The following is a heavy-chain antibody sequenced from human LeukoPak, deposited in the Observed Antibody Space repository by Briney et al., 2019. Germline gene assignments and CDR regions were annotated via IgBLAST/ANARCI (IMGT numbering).Heavy chain of an antibody. V-gene: IGHV3-15*01. D-gene: IGHD3-22*01. CDR2: IKSKTDGGTT. CDR3: MSYYDSSGDYFLDY. Sequence: PGGSLRLSCAASGFTFSNAWMSWVRQAPGKGLEWVGRIKSKTDGGTTDYAAPVKGRFTISRDDSKNTLYLQMNSLKTEDTAVYYCMSYYDSSGDYFLDYWGQGTLVTVSS. J-gene: IGHJ4*02. CDR1: GFTFSNAW.